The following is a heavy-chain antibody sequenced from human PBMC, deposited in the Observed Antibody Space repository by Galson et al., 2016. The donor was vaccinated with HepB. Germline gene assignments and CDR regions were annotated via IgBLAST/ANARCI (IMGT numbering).Heavy chain of an antibody. V-gene: IGHV5-51*01. Sequence: SGAEVKKPGESLKISCQASGYSLSNYWIGWVRQLPGKGLEWMGLIRPGVSTTYYRPSLQGQVTISADKSLFTAYLQWSNLRASDSGLYYCASATDGNFVFDYWAQGTLVTVSS. CDR1: GYSLSNYW. J-gene: IGHJ4*02. CDR2: IRPGVSTT. CDR3: ASATDGNFVFDY. D-gene: IGHD5-24*01.